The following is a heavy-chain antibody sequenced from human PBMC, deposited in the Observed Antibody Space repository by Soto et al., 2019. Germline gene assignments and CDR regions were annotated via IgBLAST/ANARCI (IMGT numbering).Heavy chain of an antibody. Sequence: SETLSLTCAVSGYSISSGYYWGWLRQPPGKGLEWIGSIYHGGSTYYNPSLNSRVTLSVDTSKNHFSLMLSSVTAADTAVYYCARSAVVVVAATPLALWGQGTLVTVSS. J-gene: IGHJ5*02. D-gene: IGHD2-15*01. CDR2: IYHGGST. CDR1: GYSISSGYY. V-gene: IGHV4-38-2*01. CDR3: ARSAVVVVAATPLAL.